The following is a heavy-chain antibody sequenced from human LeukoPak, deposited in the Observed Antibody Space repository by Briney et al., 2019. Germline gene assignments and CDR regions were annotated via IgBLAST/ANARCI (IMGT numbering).Heavy chain of an antibody. Sequence: SETLSLTCTVSGGSISSYYWSWIRQPPGKGLEWIGYIYYSGSTNYNPSLKSRVTISVDTSKNQFSLKQSSVTAADTAVYYCASASGYSYGSFGWFDPWGQGTLVTVSS. CDR2: IYYSGST. D-gene: IGHD5-18*01. CDR1: GGSISSYY. V-gene: IGHV4-59*01. CDR3: ASASGYSYGSFGWFDP. J-gene: IGHJ5*02.